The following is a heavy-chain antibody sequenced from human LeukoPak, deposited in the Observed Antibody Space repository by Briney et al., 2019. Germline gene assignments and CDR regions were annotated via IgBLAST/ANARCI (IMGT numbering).Heavy chain of an antibody. CDR2: IYYSGST. CDR3: ARTTTLAYCSSTTCWAYFDY. Sequence: SETLSLTCTVSGGSISSYYWSWIRQPPGKGLEWIGYIYYSGSTNYNPSLKSRVTISVDTSKNQFSLKLSSVTAADTAVYYCARTTTLAYCSSTTCWAYFDYWGQGTLVTVSS. CDR1: GGSISSYY. V-gene: IGHV4-59*01. D-gene: IGHD2-2*01. J-gene: IGHJ4*02.